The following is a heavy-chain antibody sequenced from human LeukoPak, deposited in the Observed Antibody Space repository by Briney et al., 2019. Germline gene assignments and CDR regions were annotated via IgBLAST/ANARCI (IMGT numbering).Heavy chain of an antibody. CDR1: GFTFSSYS. V-gene: IGHV3-21*01. CDR2: ISSSSSYI. CDR3: AAAMVRGVTSSDY. D-gene: IGHD3-10*01. Sequence: GGSLRLSCAASGFTFSSYSVNWVRQAPGKGLEWVSSISSSSSYIYYADSVKGRFTISRDNAKNSLYLQMNSLRAEDTAVYYCAAAMVRGVTSSDYWGQGTLVTVSS. J-gene: IGHJ4*02.